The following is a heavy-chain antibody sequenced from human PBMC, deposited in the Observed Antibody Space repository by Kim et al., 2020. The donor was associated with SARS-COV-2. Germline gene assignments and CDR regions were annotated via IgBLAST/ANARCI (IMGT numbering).Heavy chain of an antibody. J-gene: IGHJ4*02. CDR2: INHSGST. CDR1: GGSFSGYY. V-gene: IGHV4-34*01. CDR3: ARGRGRLVRGEDY. D-gene: IGHD6-19*01. Sequence: SETLSLTCAVYGGSFSGYYWSWIRQPPGKGLEWIGEINHSGSTNYNPSLKSRVTISVDTSKNQFSLKLSSVTAADTAVYYCARGRGRLVRGEDYWGQGTLVTVSS.